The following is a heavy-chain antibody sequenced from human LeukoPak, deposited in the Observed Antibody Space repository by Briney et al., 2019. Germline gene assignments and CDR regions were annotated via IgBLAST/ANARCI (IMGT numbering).Heavy chain of an antibody. CDR2: IRYDGSNK. V-gene: IGHV3-30*02. CDR1: GFTFSSYG. D-gene: IGHD3-10*01. Sequence: PGGTLRLSCAASGFTFSSYGMHWVRQAPGKGLEWVAFIRYDGSNKYYADSVKGRFTISRDNSKNTLYLQMNSLRAEDTAVYYCAKDGTYYYGSGSLEAYNWFDPWGQGTLVTVSS. CDR3: AKDGTYYYGSGSLEAYNWFDP. J-gene: IGHJ5*02.